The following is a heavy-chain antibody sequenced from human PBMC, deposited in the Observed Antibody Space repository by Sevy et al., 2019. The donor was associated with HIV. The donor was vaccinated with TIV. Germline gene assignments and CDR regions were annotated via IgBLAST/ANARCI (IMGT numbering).Heavy chain of an antibody. D-gene: IGHD3-22*01. CDR3: AKALYYYDSSAYFSHFDS. J-gene: IGHJ4*02. CDR1: EFTFSKYA. V-gene: IGHV3-23*01. Sequence: GGSLRLSCSASEFTFSKYAMSWVRQAPGKGLEWVASVSGSGAGTNYADSVRGRFTISRDNSKDTLYLQMTSLRAEDTAVYYCAKALYYYDSSAYFSHFDSWGQGTPATVSS. CDR2: VSGSGAGT.